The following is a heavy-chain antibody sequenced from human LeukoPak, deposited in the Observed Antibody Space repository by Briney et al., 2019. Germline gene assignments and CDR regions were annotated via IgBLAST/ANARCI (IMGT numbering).Heavy chain of an antibody. Sequence: ETLSLTCTVSGGSISSSSYYWGWIRQPPGKGLEWIGSIYYSGSTYYNPSLKSRVTISVDTSKNQFSLKLSSVTAADTAVYYCAAFTATARDYDYYYGMDVWGQGTTVTVSS. CDR1: GGSISSSSYY. D-gene: IGHD2-21*02. V-gene: IGHV4-39*01. CDR3: AAFTATARDYDYYYGMDV. J-gene: IGHJ6*02. CDR2: IYYSGST.